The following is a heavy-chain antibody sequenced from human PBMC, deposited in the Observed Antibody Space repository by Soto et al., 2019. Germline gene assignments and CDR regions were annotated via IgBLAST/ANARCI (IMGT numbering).Heavy chain of an antibody. CDR1: GGTLSRGDYS. CDR3: AKVPHY. D-gene: IGHD2-2*01. J-gene: IGHJ4*02. CDR2: MYHRGST. V-gene: IGHV4-30-2*01. Sequence: PSETQSLTCAVSGGTLSRGDYSWSWFRQPPGKGLEWIRYMYHRGSTYYNPPLKRRGTISLDRSKNKFSRKLSSLTASVTAVYYCAKVPHYRSQGTPVTISS.